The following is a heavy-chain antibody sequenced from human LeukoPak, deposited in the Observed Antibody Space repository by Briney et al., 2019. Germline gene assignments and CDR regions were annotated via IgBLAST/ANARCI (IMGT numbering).Heavy chain of an antibody. CDR3: ARFIAAPYYFDY. D-gene: IGHD6-13*01. CDR1: GFTFSNYA. Sequence: GGSLRLSCAASGFTFSNYAMSWVRQAPGKGLEWVSGLSGSGGSTYHADSVKGRFTISRDNAKNSLYLQMNSLRAEDTAVYYCARFIAAPYYFDYWGRGTLVTVSS. CDR2: LSGSGGST. V-gene: IGHV3-23*01. J-gene: IGHJ4*02.